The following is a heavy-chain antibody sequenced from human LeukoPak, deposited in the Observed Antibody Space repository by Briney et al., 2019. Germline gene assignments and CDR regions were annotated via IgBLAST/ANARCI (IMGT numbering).Heavy chain of an antibody. D-gene: IGHD4-17*01. CDR1: GFTFSSYS. CDR2: ISSSSSYI. V-gene: IGHV3-21*01. Sequence: GGSLRLSCTASGFTFSSYSMNWARQAPGKGLEWVSSISSSSSYIYYADSVKGRFTISRDNAKNSLYLQMNSLRAEDTAVYYCATTPLDYGDYVFDYWGQGTLVTVSS. J-gene: IGHJ4*02. CDR3: ATTPLDYGDYVFDY.